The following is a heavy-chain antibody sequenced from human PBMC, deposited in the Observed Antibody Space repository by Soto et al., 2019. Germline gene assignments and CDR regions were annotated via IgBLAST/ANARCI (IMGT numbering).Heavy chain of an antibody. CDR2: RYSDGRS. CDR3: VPRKGDPFT. V-gene: IGHV3-53*01. D-gene: IGHD2-21*01. J-gene: IGHJ4*02. CDR1: GFTVSISY. Sequence: PGGSLRLSYAGSGFTVSISYMTWVRQVPGKGLEWVSIRYSDGRSYHADSVKGRFTISRDNSKNTLSLQMNSLRVEDSAVYYCVPRKGDPFTWGPGTLVTVSS.